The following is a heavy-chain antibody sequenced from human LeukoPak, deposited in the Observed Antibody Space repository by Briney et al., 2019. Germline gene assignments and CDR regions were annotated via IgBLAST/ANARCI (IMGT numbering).Heavy chain of an antibody. V-gene: IGHV3-53*04. D-gene: IGHD3-3*01. CDR1: GFTVISNY. CDR3: AKGQGITIFGVVLDGWFDP. J-gene: IGHJ5*02. CDR2: IYSGGST. Sequence: PGGSLRLSCAASGFTVISNYMSWVRQAPGKGLEWVSVIYSGGSTYYADSVKGRFTISRHNSKNTLYLQMNSLRAEDTAVYYCAKGQGITIFGVVLDGWFDPWGQGTLVTVSS.